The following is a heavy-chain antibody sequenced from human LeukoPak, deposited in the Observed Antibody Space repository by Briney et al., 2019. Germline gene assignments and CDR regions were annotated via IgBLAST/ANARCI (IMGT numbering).Heavy chain of an antibody. CDR1: GFIFNNYA. CDR2: ISGSGGST. J-gene: IGHJ4*02. D-gene: IGHD1-26*01. CDR3: AKTPNIVGATRERYFDY. V-gene: IGHV3-23*01. Sequence: SGGSLRLSCAASGFIFNNYAMSWVRQAPGRGLEWVSGISGSGGSTYYADSVKGRFTISRDNSKNTLYLQMNSLRAEDTAVYYCAKTPNIVGATRERYFDYWGQGTLVTVSS.